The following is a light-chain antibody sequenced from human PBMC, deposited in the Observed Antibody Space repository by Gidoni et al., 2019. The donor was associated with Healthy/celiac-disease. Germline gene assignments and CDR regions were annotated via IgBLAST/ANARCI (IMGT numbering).Light chain of an antibody. CDR1: QSVSSY. CDR2: DAS. CDR3: QQRSNWPPGLT. Sequence: ELVLKQSPATLSLSPGERATTSCRASQSVSSYLAWYQQKPGQAPRLLIYDASNRATGIPARFSGSGSGTNFTLTISSLEPEDFAVYYCQQRSNWPPGLTFGGGTKVEIK. J-gene: IGKJ4*01. V-gene: IGKV3-11*01.